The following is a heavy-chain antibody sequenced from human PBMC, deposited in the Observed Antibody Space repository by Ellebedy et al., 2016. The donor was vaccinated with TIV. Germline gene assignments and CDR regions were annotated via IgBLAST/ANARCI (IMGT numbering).Heavy chain of an antibody. CDR3: AREGDRGYFQH. CDR1: GFTFSGYP. Sequence: GGSLRLXXAASGFTFSGYPLHWVRQAPGKGLDWVAVISADGNKKHYADSVEGRFTTSRDNSKSTLFLQMNSLRAEDTAVYYCAREGDRGYFQHWGQGVLVTVSS. CDR2: ISADGNKK. V-gene: IGHV3-30-3*01. J-gene: IGHJ1*01. D-gene: IGHD1-26*01.